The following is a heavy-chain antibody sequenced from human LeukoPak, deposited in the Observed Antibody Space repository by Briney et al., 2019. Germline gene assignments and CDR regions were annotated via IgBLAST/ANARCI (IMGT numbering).Heavy chain of an antibody. CDR1: GCSISSYC. CDR2: IYYSGST. Sequence: SETLSLTCTVSGCSISSYCWSWIRQPPGKGLEWIGYIYYSGSTNYNPSLKSRVTISVDTSKNQFSLKLSSVTAADTAVYYCARHDSSGYFDYWGQGTLVTVSS. V-gene: IGHV4-59*01. CDR3: ARHDSSGYFDY. D-gene: IGHD3-22*01. J-gene: IGHJ4*02.